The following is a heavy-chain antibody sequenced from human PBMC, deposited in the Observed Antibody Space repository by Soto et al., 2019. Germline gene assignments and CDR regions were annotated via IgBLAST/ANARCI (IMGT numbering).Heavy chain of an antibody. J-gene: IGHJ4*02. CDR3: ARFDYKENSGYSDFGAK. CDR1: GGSISSFY. CDR2: IYYSGST. D-gene: IGHD3-22*01. Sequence: SETLSLPCTVSGGSISSFYWSWIRQPPGKGLEWIGYIYYSGSTNYNPSLKSRVTISVDTSKNQFSLKLSSVTAGDTAVYYFARFDYKENSGYSDFGAKWGQGTLVTVSS. V-gene: IGHV4-59*01.